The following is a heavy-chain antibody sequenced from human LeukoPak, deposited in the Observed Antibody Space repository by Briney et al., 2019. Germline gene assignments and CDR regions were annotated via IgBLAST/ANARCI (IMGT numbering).Heavy chain of an antibody. CDR2: IIPIFGTA. CDR3: ARVGNSSGWENWFDP. D-gene: IGHD6-19*01. Sequence: GASVKVSCKASGGTFSSYAISWLRQAPGQGLEWMGGIIPIFGTANYAQKFQGRVTITADESTSTAYMELSSLRSEDTAVYYCARVGNSSGWENWFDPWGQGTLVTVSS. CDR1: GGTFSSYA. J-gene: IGHJ5*02. V-gene: IGHV1-69*01.